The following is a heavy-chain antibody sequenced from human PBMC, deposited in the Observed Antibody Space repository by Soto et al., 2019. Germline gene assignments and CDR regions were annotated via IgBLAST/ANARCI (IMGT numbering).Heavy chain of an antibody. J-gene: IGHJ6*02. CDR2: INPNSGGT. D-gene: IGHD3-3*01. Sequence: QVQLVQSGAEVKKPGASVKVSCKASGYTFTGYYMHWVRQAPGQGLEWMGWINPNSGGTNYAQKFQGRVTMTRDTSISTAYMELSRLRSDDTAMYYCARDLHRDFFWSGYYTTGYYYGMDVWGQGTTVTVSS. CDR1: GYTFTGYY. V-gene: IGHV1-2*02. CDR3: ARDLHRDFFWSGYYTTGYYYGMDV.